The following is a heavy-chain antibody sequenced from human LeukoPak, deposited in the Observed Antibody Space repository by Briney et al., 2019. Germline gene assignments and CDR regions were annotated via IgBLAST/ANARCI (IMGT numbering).Heavy chain of an antibody. J-gene: IGHJ4*02. V-gene: IGHV3-23*01. CDR3: AKGAPSQKGYCSGGSCYHYFDY. D-gene: IGHD2-15*01. CDR2: ISGSGGST. CDR1: GXTFSSYA. Sequence: GGSLRLSCAASGXTFSSYAMSWVRQAPGKGLEWVSAISGSGGSTYYADSVKGRFTISRDNSKNTLYLQMNSLRAEDTAVYYCAKGAPSQKGYCSGGSCYHYFDYWGQGTLVTVSS.